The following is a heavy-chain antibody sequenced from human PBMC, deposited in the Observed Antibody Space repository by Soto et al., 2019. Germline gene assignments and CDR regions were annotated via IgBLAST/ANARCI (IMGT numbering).Heavy chain of an antibody. Sequence: QVQLVESGGGVVQPGRSLRLSCAASGFTFSSYAMHWVRQAPGKGLEWVAVISYDGSNKYYADSVKGRFTISRDNSKNTLYLQMNSLRAEDTAVYYCAREYSSSTVFDYWGQGTLVTVSS. J-gene: IGHJ4*02. CDR1: GFTFSSYA. CDR3: AREYSSSTVFDY. D-gene: IGHD6-6*01. CDR2: ISYDGSNK. V-gene: IGHV3-30-3*01.